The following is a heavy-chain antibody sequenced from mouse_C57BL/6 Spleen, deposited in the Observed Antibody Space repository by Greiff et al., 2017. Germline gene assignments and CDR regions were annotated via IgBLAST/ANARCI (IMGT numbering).Heavy chain of an antibody. CDR3: ARHEWGNGELGRGYFDV. Sequence: LQESGAELVKPGASVKLSCKASGYTFTEYTIHWVKQRSGQGLEWIGWFYPGSGSIKYNEKFKDKATLTADKSSSTVYMELSRLTSEDSAVYFCARHEWGNGELGRGYFDVWGTGTTVTVSS. CDR1: GYTFTEYT. V-gene: IGHV1-62-2*01. D-gene: IGHD4-1*01. CDR2: FYPGSGSI. J-gene: IGHJ1*03.